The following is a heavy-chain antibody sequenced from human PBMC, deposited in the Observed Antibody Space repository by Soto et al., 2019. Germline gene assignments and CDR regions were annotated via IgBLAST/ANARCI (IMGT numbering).Heavy chain of an antibody. J-gene: IGHJ6*02. V-gene: IGHV1-58*02. CDR1: GYTFTSSA. CDR3: AAEGTVTTGMDV. Sequence: SVKVSCKASGYTFTSSAMQWVRQARGQRLEWIGWIVVGSGNTNYAQKFQERVTITRDMSTSTAYMELSSLRSEDTAVYYCAAEGTVTTGMDVWGQGTTVTVSS. CDR2: IVVGSGNT. D-gene: IGHD4-17*01.